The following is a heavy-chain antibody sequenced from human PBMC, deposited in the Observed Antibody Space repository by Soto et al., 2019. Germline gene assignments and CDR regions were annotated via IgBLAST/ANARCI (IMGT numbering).Heavy chain of an antibody. D-gene: IGHD3-10*01. Sequence: GGSLRLSCSASGFTFSSYAMHWVRQAPGKGLEYVSAISSNGGSTYYADSVKGRFTISRDNSKNTLYLQMSSLRAEDTAVYYCVKGVTMVRGVIITFFDYWGQGTLVTVSS. V-gene: IGHV3-64D*08. CDR3: VKGVTMVRGVIITFFDY. J-gene: IGHJ4*02. CDR2: ISSNGGST. CDR1: GFTFSSYA.